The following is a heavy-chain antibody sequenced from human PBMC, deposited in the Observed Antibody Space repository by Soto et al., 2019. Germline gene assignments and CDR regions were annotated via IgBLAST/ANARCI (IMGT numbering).Heavy chain of an antibody. D-gene: IGHD5-18*01. J-gene: IGHJ4*02. V-gene: IGHV1-2*04. Sequence: QVQLVQSGAEVKKPGASLKVSCKASGYTFTDYYMHWVRKAPGQGLEWMGWINPNSGGTNYAQKFQGWVTMTRDTSISTAYMELSRLRSDDTAVYYCARQDGYSYGYYFVYWGQGTLVTVSS. CDR2: INPNSGGT. CDR1: GYTFTDYY. CDR3: ARQDGYSYGYYFVY.